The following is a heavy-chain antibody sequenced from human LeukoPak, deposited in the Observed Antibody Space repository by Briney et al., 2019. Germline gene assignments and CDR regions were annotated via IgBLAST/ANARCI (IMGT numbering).Heavy chain of an antibody. J-gene: IGHJ6*03. CDR3: AKDRCSNGVGCYYYYMDV. D-gene: IGHD2-8*01. Sequence: GGSLRLSCAASRFTFSSYGMHWVRQAPGRGLEWVAYIQYDGSNQQYADSVKGRFSISRDSSKNILYLQMNSLRAEDTAVYYCAKDRCSNGVGCYYYYMDVWGKGTTVTISS. CDR1: RFTFSSYG. CDR2: IQYDGSNQ. V-gene: IGHV3-30*02.